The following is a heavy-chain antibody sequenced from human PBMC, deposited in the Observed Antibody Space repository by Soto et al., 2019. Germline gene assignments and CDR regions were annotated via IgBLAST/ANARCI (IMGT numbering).Heavy chain of an antibody. Sequence: PSETLSLTCTVSGGSISSGGYYCSWIRQHPGKGLEWIGYIYYSGSTYYNPSLKSRVTISVDTSKNQFSLKLSSVTAADTAVYYCARVMYSSGMIDYWGQGTLVTVSS. D-gene: IGHD6-19*01. V-gene: IGHV4-31*03. CDR2: IYYSGST. J-gene: IGHJ4*02. CDR3: ARVMYSSGMIDY. CDR1: GGSISSGGYY.